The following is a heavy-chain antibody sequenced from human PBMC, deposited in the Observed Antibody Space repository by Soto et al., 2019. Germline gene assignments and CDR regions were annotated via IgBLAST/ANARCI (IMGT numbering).Heavy chain of an antibody. D-gene: IGHD3-10*01. CDR3: ARIYPHYFGSGSYYKDAFDI. J-gene: IGHJ3*02. CDR1: GGSVSSGSYY. Sequence: SETLSLTCTVSGGSVSSGSYYWSWIRQPPRKGLEWIGYIYYSGTTNYNPSLKSRVTISVDTSKNQFSLKLSSVTAADTAVYYCARIYPHYFGSGSYYKDAFDIWGQGTTVTV. CDR2: IYYSGTT. V-gene: IGHV4-61*01.